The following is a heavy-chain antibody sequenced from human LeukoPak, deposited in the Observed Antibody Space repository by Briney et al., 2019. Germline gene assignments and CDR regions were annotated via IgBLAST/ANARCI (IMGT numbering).Heavy chain of an antibody. D-gene: IGHD4-11*01. CDR2: INPNTGYP. CDR3: ARGQPYGNYNYFDS. V-gene: IGHV1-2*06. Sequence: ASVKVSCKASGYTFSGYFIHWVRQAPGQGLEWMGRINPNTGYPNHAQNFQGRVTMTRDTSISTAYMELRRLTTDDTAVYFCARGQPYGNYNYFDSWGQGTLVTVSS. J-gene: IGHJ5*01. CDR1: GYTFSGYF.